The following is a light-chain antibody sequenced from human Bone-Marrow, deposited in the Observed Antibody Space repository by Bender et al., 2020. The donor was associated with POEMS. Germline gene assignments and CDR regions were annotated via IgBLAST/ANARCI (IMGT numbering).Light chain of an antibody. CDR2: RND. Sequence: QSVLTQPSSASGTPGQSVTISCSGSDSNIGISYVYWYQQLPGTAPKLLIYRNDQRPSGVPDRFSGSKSGTSASLAISGLRSEDEGDYYCSSYAGSVVVFGGGTKLTVL. CDR3: SSYAGSVVV. V-gene: IGLV1-47*01. J-gene: IGLJ2*01. CDR1: DSNIGISY.